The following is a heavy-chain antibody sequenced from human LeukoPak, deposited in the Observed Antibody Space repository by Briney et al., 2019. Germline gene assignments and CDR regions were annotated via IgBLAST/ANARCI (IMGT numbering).Heavy chain of an antibody. J-gene: IGHJ4*02. CDR3: ARDRLHKYYIDSSGYYGVPEY. D-gene: IGHD3-22*01. CDR1: GGTFSSYA. Sequence: ASVKVSCKASGGTFSSYAISWVRQAPGQGLEWMGGIIPIFGTANYAQKFQGRVTITADESTSTVYMELSSLRSEDTAVHYCARDRLHKYYIDSSGYYGVPEYWGQGTLVTVSS. CDR2: IIPIFGTA. V-gene: IGHV1-69*13.